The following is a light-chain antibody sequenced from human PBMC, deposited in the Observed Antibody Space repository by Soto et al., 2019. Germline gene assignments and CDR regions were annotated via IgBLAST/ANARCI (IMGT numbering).Light chain of an antibody. CDR2: EVS. J-gene: IGLJ3*02. V-gene: IGLV2-14*01. CDR1: SSDIGGYNY. CDR3: SSYSNTRPWV. Sequence: QSALTQPASVSGSPGQSITISCTGTSSDIGGYNYVSWYQQFSGKAPKLMIYEVSNRPSGVSNRFSGSKSGNTASLTISGLQAEDEAAYYCSSYSNTRPWVFGGGTKVTVL.